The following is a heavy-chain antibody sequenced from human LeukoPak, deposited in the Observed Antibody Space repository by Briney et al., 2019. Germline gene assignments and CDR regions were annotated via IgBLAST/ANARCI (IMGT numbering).Heavy chain of an antibody. CDR3: ARTSAYSVYDAFDL. D-gene: IGHD3-22*01. Sequence: SETLSLTCTVSGGSISSSSYYWGWIRQSPGKGLEWIGSVYYSGSNYYNPSLKSRVTISVDTSKNQFSLQLTSMTAADTAMYYCARTSAYSVYDAFDLWGQGTMVTVSS. CDR1: GGSISSSSYY. CDR2: VYYSGSN. J-gene: IGHJ3*01. V-gene: IGHV4-39*01.